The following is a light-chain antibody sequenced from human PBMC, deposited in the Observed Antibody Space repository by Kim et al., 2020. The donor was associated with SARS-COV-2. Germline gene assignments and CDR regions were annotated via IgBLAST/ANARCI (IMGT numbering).Light chain of an antibody. CDR2: YDS. CDR3: QVWDSSSDHV. J-gene: IGLJ1*01. V-gene: IGLV3-21*04. CDR1: NIGSKS. Sequence: APGKTARITCGGNNIGSKSVHWDQQKPGQAPVLVIYYDSDRPSGIPERFSGSNSGNTATLTISRVEAGDEADYYCQVWDSSSDHVFGTGTKVTVL.